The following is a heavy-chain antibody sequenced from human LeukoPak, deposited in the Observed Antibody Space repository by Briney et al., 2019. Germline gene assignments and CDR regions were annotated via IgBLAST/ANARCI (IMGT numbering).Heavy chain of an antibody. D-gene: IGHD6-13*01. CDR1: GGSISSGSYY. J-gene: IGHJ4*02. CDR2: IYTSGST. V-gene: IGHV4-61*02. Sequence: SQTLSLTCTVSGGSISSGSYYWSWIRQPAGKGLEWIGRIYTSGSTNYNPSLKSRVTISVDTSKNQLSLKLSSVTAADTAVYYCARGRPSLAAAYPDYWGQGTLVTVSS. CDR3: ARGRPSLAAAYPDY.